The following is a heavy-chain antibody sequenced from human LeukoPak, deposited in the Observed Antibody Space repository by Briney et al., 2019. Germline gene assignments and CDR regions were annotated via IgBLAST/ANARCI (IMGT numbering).Heavy chain of an antibody. J-gene: IGHJ4*02. Sequence: GGSLRLSCAASGFTFSTYWMSWVRQAPGKGLEWVANINEDGGEEYYVDSVKGRFTISRDNARNSLYLQMNSLRAEDTAVYYCARDPDIGTTDYWGQGTLVTVPS. V-gene: IGHV3-7*01. CDR2: INEDGGEE. CDR1: GFTFSTYW. CDR3: ARDPDIGTTDY. D-gene: IGHD1-7*01.